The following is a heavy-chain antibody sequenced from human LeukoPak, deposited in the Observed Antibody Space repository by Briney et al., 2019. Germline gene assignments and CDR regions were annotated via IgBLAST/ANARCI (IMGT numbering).Heavy chain of an antibody. D-gene: IGHD2-15*01. CDR3: ARDSQVVVAATDDYYYYGMDV. V-gene: IGHV4-30-4*01. CDR1: GGSISSGDYY. Sequence: SQTLSLTCTVSGGSISSGDYYWSWIRQPPGKGLEWIGYIYYSGSTYYNPSLKSRVTISVDTSKNQFSLKLSSVTAADTAVYYCARDSQVVVAATDDYYYYGMDVWGQGTMVTVSS. CDR2: IYYSGST. J-gene: IGHJ6*02.